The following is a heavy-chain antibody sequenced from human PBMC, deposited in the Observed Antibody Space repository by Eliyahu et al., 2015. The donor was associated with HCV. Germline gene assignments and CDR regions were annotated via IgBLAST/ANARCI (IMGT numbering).Heavy chain of an antibody. Sequence: QVQLVQSGAEVKKPGASVKVSCKASGYPFTSYGXSWVRQAPGQGLEWMGWISAYNGNTNYAQKLQGRVTMTTDTSTSTAYMELRSLRSDDTAVYYCARGGPLVGGVVSDPMDAFDIWGQGTMVTVSS. D-gene: IGHD2-8*02. CDR2: ISAYNGNT. J-gene: IGHJ3*02. CDR1: GYPFTSYG. CDR3: ARGGPLVGGVVSDPMDAFDI. V-gene: IGHV1-18*01.